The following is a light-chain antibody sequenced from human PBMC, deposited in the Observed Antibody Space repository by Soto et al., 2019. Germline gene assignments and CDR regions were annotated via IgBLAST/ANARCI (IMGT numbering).Light chain of an antibody. Sequence: DIQLTQSPSTLSASVGDRVTITCRARRSLINWLAWYQQKSGKGPKLLIYKASNLQTGVPSRFSDSGYGTEFTLTISSLQPDDVATYYCQQYSDHWTFGQGTKVELK. CDR3: QQYSDHWT. CDR2: KAS. V-gene: IGKV1-5*03. J-gene: IGKJ1*01. CDR1: RSLINW.